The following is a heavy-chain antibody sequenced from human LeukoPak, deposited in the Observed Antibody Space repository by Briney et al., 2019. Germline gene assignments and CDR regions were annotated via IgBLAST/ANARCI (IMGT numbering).Heavy chain of an antibody. CDR2: IYYSGST. V-gene: IGHV4-59*11. J-gene: IGHJ6*03. D-gene: IGHD5/OR15-5a*01. CDR1: GGSISSHY. Sequence: SETLSFTCTVSGGSISSHYWSWIRQPPGKGLEWIGYIYYSGSTNYNPSVKSRVTISVDTSKNQFSPKLSSVTAADTAVYYCARRVGGPSVYTNQNYYYYYMDVWGKGTTVTVSS. CDR3: ARRVGGPSVYTNQNYYYYYMDV.